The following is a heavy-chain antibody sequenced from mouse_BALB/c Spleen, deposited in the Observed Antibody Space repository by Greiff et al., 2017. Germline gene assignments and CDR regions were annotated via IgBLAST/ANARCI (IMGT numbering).Heavy chain of an antibody. V-gene: IGHV14-3*02. CDR1: GFNIKDTY. CDR2: IDPANGNT. Sequence: EVQLQQSGAELVKPGASVKLSCTASGFNIKDTYMHWVKQRPEQGLEWIGRIDPANGNTKYDPKFQGKATITADTSSNTAYLQLSSLTSEDTAVYYCARGDGNYGGFAYWGQGTLVTVSA. CDR3: ARGDGNYGGFAY. J-gene: IGHJ3*01. D-gene: IGHD2-1*01.